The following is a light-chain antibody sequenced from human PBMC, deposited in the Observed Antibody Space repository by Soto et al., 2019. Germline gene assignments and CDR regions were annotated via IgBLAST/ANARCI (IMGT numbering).Light chain of an antibody. Sequence: EVVLTQSPATLSLPPWERPTISSRASQSISSYLAWYQQKPGQAPRLLIYDASSRATGIPARFSGSGSGTDFTLTISSLEPEDSAVYYCQQRNIWPPVTFGQGTRLEI. CDR2: DAS. J-gene: IGKJ5*01. CDR3: QQRNIWPPVT. V-gene: IGKV3-11*01. CDR1: QSISSY.